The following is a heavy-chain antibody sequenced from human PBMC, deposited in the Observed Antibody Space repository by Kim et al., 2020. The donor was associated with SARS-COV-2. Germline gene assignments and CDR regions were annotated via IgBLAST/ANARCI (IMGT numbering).Heavy chain of an antibody. CDR3: ARQRGVWATNYYYGLDA. CDR1: GGSITTTTHY. D-gene: IGHD2-8*01. V-gene: IGHV4-39*01. CDR2: IHYAGAT. Sequence: SETLSLTCTVSGGSITTTTHYWAWIRRPPGKGLEWIVTIHYAGATFYSPPLHSRVSISVDTSKNSFSLKMSSMTAADTAVYYCARQRGVWATNYYYGLDAWGQGTTVTVSS. J-gene: IGHJ6*02.